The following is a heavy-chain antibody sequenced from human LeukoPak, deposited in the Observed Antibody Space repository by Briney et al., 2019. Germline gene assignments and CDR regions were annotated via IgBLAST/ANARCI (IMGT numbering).Heavy chain of an antibody. Sequence: GGSLRLSCAASGFTFSIYWMSWVRQAPGKGLEWVANIKQDGSEKYYVDSVKGRFTISRDNAKNSLYLQMNSLRAEDTAVYYCARDIWLQDYWGQGTLVTVSS. CDR3: ARDIWLQDY. J-gene: IGHJ4*02. V-gene: IGHV3-7*01. D-gene: IGHD3-10*01. CDR1: GFTFSIYW. CDR2: IKQDGSEK.